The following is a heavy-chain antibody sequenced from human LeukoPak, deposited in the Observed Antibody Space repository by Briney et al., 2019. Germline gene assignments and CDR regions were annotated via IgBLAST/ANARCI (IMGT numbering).Heavy chain of an antibody. J-gene: IGHJ6*02. Sequence: GSLRLSCAAPGFTFNNYAMSWVRQAPGKGLEWVSAISGSGGATYYADSVKGRFTISRDNSKNTLFLHMNSLRVEDTAVYYCAKAPAAATKYYYGMDVWGQGTTVTVSS. V-gene: IGHV3-23*01. D-gene: IGHD6-13*01. CDR1: GFTFNNYA. CDR2: ISGSGGAT. CDR3: AKAPAAATKYYYGMDV.